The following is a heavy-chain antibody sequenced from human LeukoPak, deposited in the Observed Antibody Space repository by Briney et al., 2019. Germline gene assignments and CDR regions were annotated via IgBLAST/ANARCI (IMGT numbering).Heavy chain of an antibody. J-gene: IGHJ3*02. CDR2: IRSKANSYAT. D-gene: IGHD6-13*01. Sequence: PGGSLRLSCAASGFTFSGSAMHWVRQASGKGLEWVGRIRSKANSYATAYAASVKGRFTISRDDSKNTAYLQMNSLKTEDTAVYYCTVAVLQQLDAFDIWGQGTMVTVSS. CDR3: TVAVLQQLDAFDI. V-gene: IGHV3-73*01. CDR1: GFTFSGSA.